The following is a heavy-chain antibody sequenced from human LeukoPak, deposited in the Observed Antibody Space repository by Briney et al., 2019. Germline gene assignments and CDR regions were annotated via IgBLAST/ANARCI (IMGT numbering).Heavy chain of an antibody. J-gene: IGHJ4*02. V-gene: IGHV3-66*01. D-gene: IGHD5-12*01. CDR3: ASGPSGYHIT. Sequence: PGGSLRLSCTASECSFGSSYMTWVRQSPGKGLECVLVIDSGGRTYYGDSLQGRLTISRDNCKTKLYLQMNSMRAEETAVYYCASGPSGYHITGGQRTLVTVSS. CDR2: IDSGGRT. CDR1: ECSFGSSY.